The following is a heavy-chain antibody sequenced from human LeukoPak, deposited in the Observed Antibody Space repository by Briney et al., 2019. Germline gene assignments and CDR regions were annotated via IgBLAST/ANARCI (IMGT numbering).Heavy chain of an antibody. CDR2: IRPNYNT. Sequence: ASVKVSCKAAGDTFNTCYIHWFRQAPGQGLEWIGIIRPNYNTVYAQKFQGRVTMTRDMSTSTVYMDLSSLRSDDTAVYYCARERPEVYYFDYWGQGTLVTVSS. CDR1: GDTFNTCY. J-gene: IGHJ4*02. V-gene: IGHV1-46*02. CDR3: ARERPEVYYFDY.